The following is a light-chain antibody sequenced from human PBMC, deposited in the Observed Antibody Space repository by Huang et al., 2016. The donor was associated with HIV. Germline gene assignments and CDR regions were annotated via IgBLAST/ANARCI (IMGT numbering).Light chain of an antibody. CDR3: QQSYTSPKT. J-gene: IGKJ1*01. V-gene: IGKV1-39*01. CDR1: QSIRSS. CDR2: TAS. Sequence: DIQMTQSPSSLSASVGDRVIITCRASQSIRSSLNWYQQKPGKAPKLLIYTASSLQSVVPSRFSGSGSGRDFTLTISSLQPEDFVTYYCQQSYTSPKTFGQGTKVEI.